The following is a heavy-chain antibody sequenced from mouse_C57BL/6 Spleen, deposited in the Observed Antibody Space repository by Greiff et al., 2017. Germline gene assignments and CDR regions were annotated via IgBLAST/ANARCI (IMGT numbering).Heavy chain of an antibody. CDR2: INPGSGGT. CDR3: ARGSNYHYYAMDY. D-gene: IGHD2-5*01. J-gene: IGHJ4*01. V-gene: IGHV1-54*01. CDR1: GYAFTNYL. Sequence: VQLQQSGAELVRPGTSVKVSCKASGYAFTNYLIEWVKQRPGQGLEWIGVINPGSGGTNYNEKFKGKATLPADKSSSTAYMQLSSLTSEDSAVYFCARGSNYHYYAMDYWGQGTSVTVSS.